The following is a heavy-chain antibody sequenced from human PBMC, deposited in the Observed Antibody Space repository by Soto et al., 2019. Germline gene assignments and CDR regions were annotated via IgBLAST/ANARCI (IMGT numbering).Heavy chain of an antibody. CDR1: GYSFTNHW. D-gene: IGHD6-13*01. CDR2: IYPGDSDT. V-gene: IGHV5-51*01. Sequence: PGESLKISCKGSGYSFTNHWIGWVRQMPGKGLEWMGSIYPGDSDTKYSPSFQGHVTISADKSISTAYLQWSSLKASDTAMYYCARHISGIYYYYGMAVWRQGTTVTVSS. CDR3: ARHISGIYYYYGMAV. J-gene: IGHJ6*02.